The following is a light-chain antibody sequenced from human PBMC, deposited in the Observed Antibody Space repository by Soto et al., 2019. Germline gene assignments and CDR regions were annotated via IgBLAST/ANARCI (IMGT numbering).Light chain of an antibody. V-gene: IGKV3-20*01. CDR2: GAS. Sequence: VLTQSPATLSLSPGELSTLSCRASQSVSSSYLAWYQQQPGQAPRLLINGASSRATGIPDRFSGSGSGTDFTLTISRMEPEDFAVYYCQQYGSSPEITFGPGTKVDIK. CDR3: QQYGSSPEIT. J-gene: IGKJ3*01. CDR1: QSVSSSY.